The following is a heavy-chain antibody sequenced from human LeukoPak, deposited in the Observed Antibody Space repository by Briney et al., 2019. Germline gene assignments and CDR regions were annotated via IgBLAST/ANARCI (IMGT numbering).Heavy chain of an antibody. CDR1: GFTLRTND. Sequence: GGSLRLSCAASGFTLRTNDMIWVPQAPGKGRGGVSSISAGRPFYAYAPKGRFTISRDDFTNTGYLQINRLRVADTGAYYCWKSQWGFYDHYFDYWGQGTLVTVSS. CDR2: ISAGRP. V-gene: IGHV3-23*01. CDR3: WKSQWGFYDHYFDY. J-gene: IGHJ4*02. D-gene: IGHD2/OR15-2a*01.